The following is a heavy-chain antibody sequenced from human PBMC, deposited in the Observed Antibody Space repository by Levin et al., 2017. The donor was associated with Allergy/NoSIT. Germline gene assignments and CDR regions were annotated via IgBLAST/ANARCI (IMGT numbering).Heavy chain of an antibody. V-gene: IGHV3-74*01. Sequence: SCAASGFTFSSYSMYWVRQAPGKGLMWVSRIHSDGTTITYADSVKGRFTISRDNAKNTLFLQMNSLRAEDTAVYYCARAVAAVPWYFDYWGQGILVTVSS. D-gene: IGHD2-21*01. CDR2: IHSDGTTI. CDR1: GFTFSSYS. J-gene: IGHJ4*02. CDR3: ARAVAAVPWYFDY.